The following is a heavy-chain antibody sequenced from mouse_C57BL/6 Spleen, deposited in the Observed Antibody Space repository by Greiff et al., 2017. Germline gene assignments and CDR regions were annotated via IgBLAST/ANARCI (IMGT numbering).Heavy chain of an antibody. J-gene: IGHJ4*01. CDR2: INPGSGGT. Sequence: VQLQQSGAELVRPGTSVKVSCKASGYAFTNYLIEWVKQRPGQGLEWIGVINPGSGGTNYNEKFKGKATLTADKSSSTAYMQLSSLTSEDSSVYFCARGASSLYLSSSRAMDYWGKGTSVTVSS. CDR3: ARGASSLYLSSSRAMDY. V-gene: IGHV1-54*01. D-gene: IGHD1-1*01. CDR1: GYAFTNYL.